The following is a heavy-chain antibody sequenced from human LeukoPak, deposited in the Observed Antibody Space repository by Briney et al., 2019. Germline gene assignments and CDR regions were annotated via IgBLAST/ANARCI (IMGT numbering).Heavy chain of an antibody. CDR2: IYYSGST. CDR1: GGSISSYY. D-gene: IGHD4-17*01. CDR3: ARGSYGDYLRFDY. V-gene: IGHV4-59*01. Sequence: PSETLSLTCTVSGGSISSYYWSWIRQPPGKGLEWIGYIYYSGSTNYNPSLKSRVTISVDMSKNHFSLKLSSLTAADTAVYYCARGSYGDYLRFDYWGQGTLVTVSS. J-gene: IGHJ4*02.